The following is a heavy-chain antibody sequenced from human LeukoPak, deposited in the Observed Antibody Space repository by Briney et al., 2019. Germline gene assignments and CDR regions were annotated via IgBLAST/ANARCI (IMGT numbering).Heavy chain of an antibody. V-gene: IGHV3-33*01. D-gene: IGHD1-26*01. Sequence: PGGSLRLSCAASGFTFSIYGMHWVRQSPGKGLEWVAVIWNDGSNKYYADPVKGRFTISRDNSKNTLFLQMNNLRGEDTAVYYCARASGSYDYWGQGTLVTVSS. CDR1: GFTFSIYG. J-gene: IGHJ4*02. CDR3: ARASGSYDY. CDR2: IWNDGSNK.